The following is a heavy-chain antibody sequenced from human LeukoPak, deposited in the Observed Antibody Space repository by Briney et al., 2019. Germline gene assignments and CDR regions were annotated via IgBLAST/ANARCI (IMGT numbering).Heavy chain of an antibody. V-gene: IGHV3-30-3*01. CDR2: ISYDGSNK. J-gene: IGHJ6*02. D-gene: IGHD6-19*01. CDR1: GFTFSSYA. CDR3: ARDDREEAVAAFLDV. Sequence: QPGRSLRLSCAASGFTFSSYAMHWVRQAPGKGLEWVAVISYDGSNKYYADSVKGRFSISRDNSKNTLYLQMNSLRAEDTAVYYCARDDREEAVAAFLDVWGQGTTVTVSS.